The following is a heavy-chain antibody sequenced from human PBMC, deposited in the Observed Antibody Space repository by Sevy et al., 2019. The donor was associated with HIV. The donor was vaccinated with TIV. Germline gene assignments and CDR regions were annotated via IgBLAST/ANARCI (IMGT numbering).Heavy chain of an antibody. D-gene: IGHD2-15*01. CDR3: ATVGLRYYSGSSSYQGDWFDP. CDR2: FDPQDDEI. J-gene: IGHJ5*02. Sequence: ASVKVSCKVSGYTLTKLSIHWVRQAPGKGLEWLGDFDPQDDEIIYAQRFQGRLTMTEDTSTETAYMELSSPTSEDTAVYYCATVGLRYYSGSSSYQGDWFDPWGQGTLVTVSS. CDR1: GYTLTKLS. V-gene: IGHV1-24*01.